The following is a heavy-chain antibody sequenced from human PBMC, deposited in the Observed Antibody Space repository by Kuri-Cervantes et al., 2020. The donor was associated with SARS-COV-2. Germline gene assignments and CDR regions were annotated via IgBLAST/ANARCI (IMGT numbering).Heavy chain of an antibody. CDR2: IYYSGST. J-gene: IGHJ4*02. CDR1: GYSISSGYY. CDR3: ARQGFSKGGYFDY. Sequence: SQTLSLTCAASGYSISSGYYWGWIRQPPGKGLEWIGSIYYSGSTYYNPSLKSRVTISVDTSKNQFSLKLSSVTAADTAVYYCARQGFSKGGYFDYWGQGTLVTVSS. D-gene: IGHD3-3*01. V-gene: IGHV4-38-2*01.